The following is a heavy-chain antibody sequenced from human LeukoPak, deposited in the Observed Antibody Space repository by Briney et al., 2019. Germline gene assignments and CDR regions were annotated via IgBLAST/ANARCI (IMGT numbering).Heavy chain of an antibody. CDR1: GFAFSSYW. D-gene: IGHD1-26*01. CDR3: ARDPVEWELLLDY. Sequence: GSLLLSCAASGFAFSSYWMSWVRRAPGKRLEGGANMNIDGSEKYYADSAKGRFTIPRDNARNSVYLQMNSLRVEDTAVYYCARDPVEWELLLDYWGQGTLVTVSS. V-gene: IGHV3-7*01. J-gene: IGHJ4*02. CDR2: MNIDGSEK.